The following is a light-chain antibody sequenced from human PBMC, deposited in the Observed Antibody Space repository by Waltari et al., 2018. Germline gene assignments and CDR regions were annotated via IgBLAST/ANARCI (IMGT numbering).Light chain of an antibody. J-gene: IGKJ3*01. CDR2: ATS. Sequence: DIQMTQSPSSLSASIGDRVTITCRASQGISNYLAWYQQKPGKVPKLLLNATSTSQPVVPSRFSGCGSGTDYTLTISSLQPDDVATYYCQKYNSEPLTFGPGTKVDIK. V-gene: IGKV1-27*01. CDR1: QGISNY. CDR3: QKYNSEPLT.